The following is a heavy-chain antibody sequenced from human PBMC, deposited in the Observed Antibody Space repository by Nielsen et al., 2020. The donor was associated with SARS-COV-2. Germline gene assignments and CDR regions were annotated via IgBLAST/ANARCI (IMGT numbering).Heavy chain of an antibody. D-gene: IGHD1-26*01. Sequence: SETLSLTCTVSGGSIRSYHWTWIRQPPGKGLEWIGYIYYTGSTNYNPSLKSRVTISVDTSKNQFSLKLRSVTAADTAVYFCATAVGATSSHDAFDIWGQGTMVTVSS. CDR3: ATAVGATSSHDAFDI. V-gene: IGHV4-59*08. J-gene: IGHJ3*02. CDR1: GGSIRSYH. CDR2: IYYTGST.